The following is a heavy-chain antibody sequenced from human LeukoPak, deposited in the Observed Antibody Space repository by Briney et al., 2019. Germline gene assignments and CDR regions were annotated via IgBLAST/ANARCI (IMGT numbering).Heavy chain of an antibody. J-gene: IGHJ4*02. D-gene: IGHD3-22*01. CDR3: TSDSSGSI. Sequence: GGSLRLSCTASGVTLGHYAMSWVRQAPGKGLEWVGFIRSKAYGGTTEYAASVKGRFTISRDDSNSIAYLQMNSLKTEDTAVYYCTSDSSGSIWGQGTLVTVSS. CDR1: GVTLGHYA. CDR2: IRSKAYGGTT. V-gene: IGHV3-49*04.